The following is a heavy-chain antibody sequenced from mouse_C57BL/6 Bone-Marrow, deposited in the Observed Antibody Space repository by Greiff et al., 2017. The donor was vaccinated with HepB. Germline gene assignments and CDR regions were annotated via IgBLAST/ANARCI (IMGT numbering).Heavy chain of an antibody. CDR1: GFTFTDYY. CDR2: IRNKANGYTT. J-gene: IGHJ4*01. CDR3: ARSYYSNYYYYAMDY. V-gene: IGHV7-3*01. Sequence: EVQLVESGGGLVQPGGSLSLSCAASGFTFTDYYMSWVRQPPGKALEWLGFIRNKANGYTTEYSASVKGRFTISRDNSQSILYLQMNALRAEDSATYYCARSYYSNYYYYAMDYWGQGTSVTVSS. D-gene: IGHD2-5*01.